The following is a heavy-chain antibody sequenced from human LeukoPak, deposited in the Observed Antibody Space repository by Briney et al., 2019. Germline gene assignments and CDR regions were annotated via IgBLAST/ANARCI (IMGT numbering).Heavy chain of an antibody. CDR1: GGSISSYY. D-gene: IGHD4-17*01. CDR2: IYTSGST. J-gene: IGHJ6*02. Sequence: SETLSLTCTVSGGSISSYYWSWIRQPAGKGLEWIGRIYTSGSTNYTHSLKRRVTMSVDTSKNQFSLKLSSVTAADTAVYYCATSGTYGDVNYYYYGMDVWGQGTTVTVSS. CDR3: ATSGTYGDVNYYYYGMDV. V-gene: IGHV4-4*07.